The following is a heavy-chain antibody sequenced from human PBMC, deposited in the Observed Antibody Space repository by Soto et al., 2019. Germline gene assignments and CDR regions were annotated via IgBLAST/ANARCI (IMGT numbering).Heavy chain of an antibody. V-gene: IGHV3-11*01. D-gene: IGHD6-13*01. CDR3: VRPYYSSSWFPFDR. CDR2: IDSGDGTT. CDR1: GFDFGDYY. J-gene: IGHJ4*02. Sequence: GGSLRLSCTVSGFDFGDYYMSWIRQAPGKGLEWVSYIDSGDGTTYYTDSVKGRFTISRDNAKKTVYLQMSSLRVEDTALYYCVRPYYSSSWFPFDRWGQGTLVTVSS.